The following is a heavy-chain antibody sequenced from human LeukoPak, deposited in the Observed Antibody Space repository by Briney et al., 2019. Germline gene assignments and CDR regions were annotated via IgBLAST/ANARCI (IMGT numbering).Heavy chain of an antibody. CDR3: AKEPNAYSSGWYFQD. Sequence: GGSLRLPCAASGFTFSNYGMQWVRQAPGKGLEWVAVISHDGTTTFYADSVKGRFTLSRDNSKNTLDLQMDGLRAEDTAVYFCAKEPNAYSSGWYFQDWGQGTLVTVSS. J-gene: IGHJ1*01. CDR2: ISHDGTTT. V-gene: IGHV3-30*18. D-gene: IGHD6-25*01. CDR1: GFTFSNYG.